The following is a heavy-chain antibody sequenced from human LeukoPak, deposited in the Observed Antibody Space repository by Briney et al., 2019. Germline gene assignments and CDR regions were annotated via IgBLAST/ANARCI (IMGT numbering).Heavy chain of an antibody. CDR1: RLTFSSYW. CDR3: ARGGEGYSS. Sequence: PGGSLRHSCAASRLTFSSYWMHWVRQAPGKGLVWVSRINSDGSSTSYADSENGRFTTSRDNAKNTLYLQMNSLRAEDTAVYYCARGGEGYSSWGQGTLVTVRS. J-gene: IGHJ5*02. CDR2: INSDGSST. V-gene: IGHV3-74*01. D-gene: IGHD6-13*01.